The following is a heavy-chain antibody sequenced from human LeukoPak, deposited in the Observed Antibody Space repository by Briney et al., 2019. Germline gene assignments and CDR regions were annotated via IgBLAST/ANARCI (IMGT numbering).Heavy chain of an antibody. J-gene: IGHJ4*02. V-gene: IGHV1-69*05. D-gene: IGHD3-22*01. CDR2: IIPIFGTA. Sequence: SVKVSCKASGGTFSSYAISWVRQARGQGLEWMGGIIPIFGTANYAQKFQGRVTITTDESTSTAYMELSSLRSEDTAVYYCARTTYYYDSSGYYSPRDYFDYWGQGTLVTVSS. CDR3: ARTTYYYDSSGYYSPRDYFDY. CDR1: GGTFSSYA.